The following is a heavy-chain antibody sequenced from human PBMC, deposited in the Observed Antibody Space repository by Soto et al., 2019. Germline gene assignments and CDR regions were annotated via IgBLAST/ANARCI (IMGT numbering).Heavy chain of an antibody. CDR1: GGSISSGGYY. V-gene: IGHV4-31*03. J-gene: IGHJ6*02. CDR3: ARATPPEYYYYGMDV. Sequence: SETLSLTCTVSGGSISSGGYYWSWIRQHPGKGLEWIGYIYYSGSTYYNPSLKSRVTISVDTSKNQFSLKLSSVTAADTAVYYCARATPPEYYYYGMDVWGQGTTVTVSS. CDR2: IYYSGST.